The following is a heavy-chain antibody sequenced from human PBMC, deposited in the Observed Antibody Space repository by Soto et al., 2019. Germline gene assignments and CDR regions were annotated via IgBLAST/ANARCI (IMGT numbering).Heavy chain of an antibody. Sequence: QVQLQESGPGLVKPSQTLSLTCTVSGGSISSGDFCWSWIRQPPGKGLEWIGNIYYSGSTYYNPANKSSVTLSVDTPKTEFSQKLSSVTAADTAVYCCDRAGVVRSKWVDPWGQGTLGSVSS. V-gene: IGHV4-30-4*01. CDR3: DRAGVVRSKWVDP. D-gene: IGHD3-10*01. CDR1: GGSISSGDFC. J-gene: IGHJ5*02. CDR2: IYYSGST.